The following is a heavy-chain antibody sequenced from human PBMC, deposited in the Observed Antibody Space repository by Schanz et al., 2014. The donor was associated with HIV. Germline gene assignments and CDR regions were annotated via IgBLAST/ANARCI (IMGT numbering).Heavy chain of an antibody. J-gene: IGHJ6*02. Sequence: VQLVESGGGVVQPGRSLRLSCAASGFSLGDYYMSWIRQAPGKGLEWVARSRVKSDSYATEYAASVTGRFTISRDDSKNSVYLQMNSLNIEDTAVYYCRGYRFYYGVDFWGQGTTVTVS. V-gene: IGHV3-72*01. CDR1: GFSLGDYY. D-gene: IGHD5-18*01. CDR3: RGYRFYYGVDF. CDR2: SRVKSDSYAT.